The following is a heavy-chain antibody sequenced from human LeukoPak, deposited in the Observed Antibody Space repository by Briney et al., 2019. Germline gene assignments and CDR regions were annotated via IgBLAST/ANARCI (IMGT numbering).Heavy chain of an antibody. CDR1: GFTFSSYW. CDR3: AKAMTVAGRSYYYYGMDV. V-gene: IGHV3-74*01. CDR2: INSDGSST. Sequence: GSLRLSCAASGFTFSSYWMHWVRQAPGKGLVWASRINSDGSSTSYADSVKGRFTISRDNAKNTLYLQMNSLRAEDTAVYYCAKAMTVAGRSYYYYGMDVWGQGTTVTVSS. D-gene: IGHD6-19*01. J-gene: IGHJ6*02.